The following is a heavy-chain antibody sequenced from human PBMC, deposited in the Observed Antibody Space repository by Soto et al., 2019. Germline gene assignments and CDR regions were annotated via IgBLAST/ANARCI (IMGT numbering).Heavy chain of an antibody. V-gene: IGHV4-61*01. CDR2: IYYSGST. CDR1: GVSVSSGSYY. CDR3: ARGYYYDSSGYYYGGDLPMGNWFDP. Sequence: SETLSLTCTVSGVSVSSGSYYWSWIRQPPGKGLEWIGYIYYSGSTNYNPSLKSRVTISVDTSKNQFSLKLSSVTAADTAVYYCARGYYYDSSGYYYGGDLPMGNWFDPWGQGTLVTVSS. D-gene: IGHD3-22*01. J-gene: IGHJ5*02.